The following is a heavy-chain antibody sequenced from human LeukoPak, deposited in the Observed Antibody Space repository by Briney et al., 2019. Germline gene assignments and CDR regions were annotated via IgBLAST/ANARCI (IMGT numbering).Heavy chain of an antibody. D-gene: IGHD5-18*01. CDR2: MNPNSGNT. CDR1: GYTFTSYD. V-gene: IGHV1-8*01. J-gene: IGHJ3*02. Sequence: ASVKVSCKASGYTFTSYDINWVRQATGQGLEWMGWMNPNSGNTGYAQKFQGRVTMTRDTSISTAYMELSRLRSDDTAVYYCARVSDTAMGHDAFDIWGQGTMVTVSS. CDR3: ARVSDTAMGHDAFDI.